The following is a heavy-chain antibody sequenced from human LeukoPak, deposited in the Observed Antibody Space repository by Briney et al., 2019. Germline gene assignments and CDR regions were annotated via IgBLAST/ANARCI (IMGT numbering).Heavy chain of an antibody. CDR1: GFTFSNYA. CDR3: AKAYGPTGHYHIYYYYYAMDV. D-gene: IGHD4/OR15-4a*01. CDR2: ISDSGDTT. V-gene: IGHV3-23*01. J-gene: IGHJ6*02. Sequence: PGGSLRLSCAASGFTFSNYAMNWVRQAPGKGLEWVSIISDSGDTTYYADSVKGRFTISRDNSKNTLYLEMNSLRAEDTAVYYCAKAYGPTGHYHIYYYYYAMDVWGQGTTVTVSS.